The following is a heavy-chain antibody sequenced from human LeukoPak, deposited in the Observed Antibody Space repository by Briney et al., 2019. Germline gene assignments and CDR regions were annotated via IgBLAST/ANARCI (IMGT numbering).Heavy chain of an antibody. Sequence: SETLSLTCTVSGGSISSYYWSWIRQPPGKGLEWIGYIYYSGSTNYNPSLKSRVTISVDTSKNQFSLKLSSVTAADTAVYYCARHEGEDWSTTSCYNGPHFDYWGQGTLVTVSS. J-gene: IGHJ4*02. CDR3: ARHEGEDWSTTSCYNGPHFDY. CDR1: GGSISSYY. D-gene: IGHD2-2*02. CDR2: IYYSGST. V-gene: IGHV4-59*08.